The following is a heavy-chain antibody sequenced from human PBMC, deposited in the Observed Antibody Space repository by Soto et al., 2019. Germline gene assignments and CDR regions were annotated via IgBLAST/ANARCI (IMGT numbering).Heavy chain of an antibody. D-gene: IGHD6-13*01. V-gene: IGHV3-53*01. Sequence: GGSLRLSCAASGFTVSSNYMSWVRQAPGKGLEWVSVIYSGGSTYYADSVKGRFTISGDNSKNTLYLQMNSPRAEDTAVYYCARVRIAAAGRGMDVWGQGTTVTVSS. CDR3: ARVRIAAAGRGMDV. J-gene: IGHJ6*02. CDR1: GFTVSSNY. CDR2: IYSGGST.